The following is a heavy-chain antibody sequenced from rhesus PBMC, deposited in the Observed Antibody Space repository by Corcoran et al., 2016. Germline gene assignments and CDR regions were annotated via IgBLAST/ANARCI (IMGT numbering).Heavy chain of an antibody. J-gene: IGHJ5-1*01. Sequence: QVQLQESGPGLVKPSETLSLTCAVSGYSISRGYYWHWIRQPPWKGLEWIGSIYGRVRSNYLNPTLKSRVTLSVDTSKNQFSMMLSSVTAADTAVYYCARSAYGSNYLNRFDVWGPGVLVTVSS. V-gene: IGHV4S14*01. CDR1: GYSISRGYY. D-gene: IGHD4-29*01. CDR2: IYGRVRSN. CDR3: ARSAYGSNYLNRFDV.